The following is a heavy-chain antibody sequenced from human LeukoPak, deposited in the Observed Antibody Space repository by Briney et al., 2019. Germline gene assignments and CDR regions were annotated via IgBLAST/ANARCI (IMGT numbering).Heavy chain of an antibody. CDR1: GYTFTNYA. V-gene: IGHV1-3*01. CDR2: INAGNGDT. J-gene: IGHJ4*02. Sequence: ASVKVSCKASGYTFTNYAVNWLRQAPGQRLEWMGWINAGNGDTKFSQNYQARVPITRDASASTAYMELSSLTSEDTAVYFCARGLWSAHRREYYFDSWGQGTLATVSS. CDR3: ARGLWSAHRREYYFDS. D-gene: IGHD3-3*01.